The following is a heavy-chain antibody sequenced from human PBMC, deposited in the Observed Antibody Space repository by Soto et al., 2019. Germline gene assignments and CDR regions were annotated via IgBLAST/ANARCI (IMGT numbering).Heavy chain of an antibody. Sequence: RASVKVSCKASGGTFSSYAISWVRQAPGQGLEWMGGIIPIFGTANYAQKFQGRVTITADESTSTAYMELSSLRSEDTAVYYCARTRYYYDSSGYYYFDYWGQGTLVTVSS. CDR1: GGTFSSYA. CDR3: ARTRYYYDSSGYYYFDY. CDR2: IIPIFGTA. D-gene: IGHD3-22*01. J-gene: IGHJ4*02. V-gene: IGHV1-69*13.